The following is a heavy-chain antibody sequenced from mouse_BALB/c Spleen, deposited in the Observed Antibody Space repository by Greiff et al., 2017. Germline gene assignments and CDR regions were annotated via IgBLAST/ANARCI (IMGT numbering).Heavy chain of an antibody. D-gene: IGHD1-1*01. CDR1: GFTFSSFG. Sequence: EVQVVESGGGLVQPGGSRKLSCAASGFTFSSFGMHWVRQAPEKGLEWVAYISSGSSTIYYADTVKGRFTISRDNPKNTLFLQMTSLRSEDTAMYYCARSSYYAMDYWGQGTSVTVSS. CDR3: ARSSYYAMDY. CDR2: ISSGSSTI. V-gene: IGHV5-17*02. J-gene: IGHJ4*01.